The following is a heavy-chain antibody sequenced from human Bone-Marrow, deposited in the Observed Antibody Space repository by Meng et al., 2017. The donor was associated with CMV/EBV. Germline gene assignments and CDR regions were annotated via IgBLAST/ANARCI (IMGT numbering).Heavy chain of an antibody. CDR2: IYYSGST. D-gene: IGHD3-3*01. CDR3: ARAGYYDFWSGYYTVFYY. J-gene: IGHJ4*02. Sequence: SETLSLTCTVSGGSVSSGSYYWSWIRQPPGKGLEWIGYIYYSGSTNYNPSLKSRVTISVDTSKNQFSLKLSSVTAAATAVYYWARAGYYDFWSGYYTVFYYWGQGTLVTVSS. V-gene: IGHV4-61*01. CDR1: GGSVSSGSYY.